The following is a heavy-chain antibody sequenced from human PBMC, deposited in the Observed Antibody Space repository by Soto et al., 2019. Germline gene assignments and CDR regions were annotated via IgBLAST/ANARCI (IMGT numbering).Heavy chain of an antibody. CDR2: ISWNSGSI. Sequence: EVQLVESGGGLVQPGRSLRLSCAASGFTFDDYAMHWVRQAPGKGLEWVSGISWNSGSIGYADSVKGRFTISRDNAKKSLYLQMNSVRAEDTDLYYCAKGTTVVTPPGNWGQGTLVTVAS. V-gene: IGHV3-9*01. J-gene: IGHJ4*02. D-gene: IGHD4-17*01. CDR3: AKGTTVVTPPGN. CDR1: GFTFDDYA.